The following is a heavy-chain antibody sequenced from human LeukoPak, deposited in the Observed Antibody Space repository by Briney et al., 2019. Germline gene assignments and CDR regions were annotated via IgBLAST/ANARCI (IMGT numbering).Heavy chain of an antibody. Sequence: ASVKVSCKASGYTFTSYYMHWVRQAPGQGLEWMGWINPNSGGTNYAQKFQGRVTMTRDTSISTAYMELSRLRSDDTAVYYCARAGGNWIGCPYFDYWGQGTLVTVSS. D-gene: IGHD2-21*01. CDR1: GYTFTSYY. CDR2: INPNSGGT. V-gene: IGHV1-2*02. J-gene: IGHJ4*02. CDR3: ARAGGNWIGCPYFDY.